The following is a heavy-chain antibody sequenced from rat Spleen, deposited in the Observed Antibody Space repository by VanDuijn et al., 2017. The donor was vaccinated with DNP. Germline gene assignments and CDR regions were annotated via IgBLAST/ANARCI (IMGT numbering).Heavy chain of an antibody. J-gene: IGHJ1*01. Sequence: EVQLVESGGGLVQPGGSMKLSCAASGFTFSSFPMAWVRQAATKGLEWVATISASGGSTYYRDSVKGGFTISRDDAKSGLYLQMNSLKSEDTATYYCARGSTSIYWYFDFWGPGTMVTVSS. CDR3: ARGSTSIYWYFDF. V-gene: IGHV5-46*01. CDR1: GFTFSSFP. CDR2: ISASGGST. D-gene: IGHD3-1*01.